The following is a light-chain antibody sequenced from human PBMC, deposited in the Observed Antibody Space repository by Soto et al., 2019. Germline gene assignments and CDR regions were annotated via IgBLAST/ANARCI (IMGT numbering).Light chain of an antibody. Sequence: QSVLTQPASVSGSPGQSITISCTGTSGDIGSYTYVSWYQQYPGKAPKLLISEVTNRASGVSNRFSGSKSGNTASLTISGLQAEDEAHYYCSSYTTNSPPVVFGGGTKLTVL. J-gene: IGLJ2*01. CDR1: SGDIGSYTY. CDR2: EVT. CDR3: SSYTTNSPPVV. V-gene: IGLV2-14*01.